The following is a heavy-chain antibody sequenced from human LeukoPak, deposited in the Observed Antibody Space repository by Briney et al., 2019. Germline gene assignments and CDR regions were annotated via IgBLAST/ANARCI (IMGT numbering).Heavy chain of an antibody. CDR2: IKQDGSEK. D-gene: IGHD4-23*01. V-gene: IGHV3-7*01. CDR1: GFTFSSYW. Sequence: PGGSLRLSCAASGFTFSSYWMSWVRQAPGKGLEWVANIKQDGSEKYYVDSVKGRFTISRDNAKNSLYLQMNSLRAEDTAVYYCARGYGGPPRGAMDVWGKGTTVTVSS. J-gene: IGHJ6*03. CDR3: ARGYGGPPRGAMDV.